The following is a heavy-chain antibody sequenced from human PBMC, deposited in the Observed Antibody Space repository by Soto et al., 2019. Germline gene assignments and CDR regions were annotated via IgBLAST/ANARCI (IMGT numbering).Heavy chain of an antibody. CDR1: GFIFGTHS. Sequence: EVQLVESGGGLVKPGGSLRLSCAASGFIFGTHSMNWVRQAPGKGLQWVSSISSSSRYIYYADSVRGRFTISRDNANNSLYLQMNSLRAEDTAVYYCARVLTGTAYSFDDWRQGTLVTVPS. J-gene: IGHJ4*02. D-gene: IGHD1-7*01. V-gene: IGHV3-21*01. CDR2: ISSSSRYI. CDR3: ARVLTGTAYSFDD.